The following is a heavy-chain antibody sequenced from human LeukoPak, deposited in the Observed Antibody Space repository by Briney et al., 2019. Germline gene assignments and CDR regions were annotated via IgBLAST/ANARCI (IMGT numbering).Heavy chain of an antibody. CDR1: GYTFTGYY. CDR2: IIPNSGGT. D-gene: IGHD6-13*01. Sequence: ASVKVSCKASGYTFTGYYMHWVRQAPGQGLEWMGWIIPNSGGTNYAQKFQGRVTMTRDTSISTAYMELSRLRSDDTAVYYCARDQQYSSSWYLYYFDYWGQGTLVTVSS. V-gene: IGHV1-2*02. J-gene: IGHJ4*02. CDR3: ARDQQYSSSWYLYYFDY.